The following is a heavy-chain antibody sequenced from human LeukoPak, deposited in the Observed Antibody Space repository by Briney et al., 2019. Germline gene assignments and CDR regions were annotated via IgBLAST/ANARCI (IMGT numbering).Heavy chain of an antibody. D-gene: IGHD3-16*01. V-gene: IGHV3-48*02. CDR1: GFTFSSYS. Sequence: GGSLRLSCAASGFTFSSYSMNWVRQAPGKGLEWVSYISSSSSTIYYADSVKGRFTISRDNAKNSLYLQMNSLRDEDTAVYYCARDHIMIKFGGVSSFDYWGQGTLVTVSS. CDR2: ISSSSSTI. CDR3: ARDHIMIKFGGVSSFDY. J-gene: IGHJ4*02.